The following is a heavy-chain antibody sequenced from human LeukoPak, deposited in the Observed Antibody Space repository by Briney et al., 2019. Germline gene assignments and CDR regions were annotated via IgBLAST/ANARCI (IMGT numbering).Heavy chain of an antibody. CDR2: IRYDGNEK. CDR1: GFTFTSNA. V-gene: IGHV3-30*02. D-gene: IGHD2-15*01. CDR3: AQERDRRGYFEY. Sequence: PGRSQRPSCAASGFTFTSNAMHWVRLDPGKGLEWVTFIRYDGNEKYYADSVKGRFTVSRDNSKNTLYLQMNSLRVEDTAVYYCAQERDRRGYFEYWGQGTLVTVSS. J-gene: IGHJ4*02.